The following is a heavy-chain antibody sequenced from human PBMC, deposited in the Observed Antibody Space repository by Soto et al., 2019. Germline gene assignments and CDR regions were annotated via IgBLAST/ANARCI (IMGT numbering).Heavy chain of an antibody. D-gene: IGHD6-19*01. Sequence: ASVKVSCKASGYTFTRYDINWVRQATGQGLEWMGWMNPNSGNTGYAQKFQGRVSMTRNTAIRTAYMELSSLRSEDTAVYYCARGGWPVRNYYYYMDVWGKGTTVTVSS. CDR3: ARGGWPVRNYYYYMDV. CDR1: GYTFTRYD. J-gene: IGHJ6*03. V-gene: IGHV1-8*01. CDR2: MNPNSGNT.